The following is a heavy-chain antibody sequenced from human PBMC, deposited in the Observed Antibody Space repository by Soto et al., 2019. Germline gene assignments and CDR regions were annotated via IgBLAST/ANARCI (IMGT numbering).Heavy chain of an antibody. CDR1: GFTFSSYA. D-gene: IGHD2-15*01. Sequence: GGSLRLSCAASGFTFSSYAMHWVRQAPGKGLEWVAVISYDGSNKYYSDSVKGRFTISRDNSKNTLYLQMNSLRAEDTAVYYCARERGYCSGGSCYSYAFDICGQGTMVTVSS. CDR3: ARERGYCSGGSCYSYAFDI. V-gene: IGHV3-30-3*01. J-gene: IGHJ3*02. CDR2: ISYDGSNK.